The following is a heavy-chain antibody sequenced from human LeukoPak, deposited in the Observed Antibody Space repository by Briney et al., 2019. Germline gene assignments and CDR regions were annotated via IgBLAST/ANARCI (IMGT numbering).Heavy chain of an antibody. V-gene: IGHV3-30*18. CDR2: ISYDGSNK. J-gene: IGHJ4*02. D-gene: IGHD6-19*01. CDR1: GFTFSSYG. Sequence: GGSLRLSCAASGFTFSSYGMHWVRQAPGKGLEWVAVISYDGSNKYYADSVKGRFTISRDNSKNTLYLQMNSLRAEDTAVYYCAKVAHSSGWYRPYDYWGQGTLVTVSS. CDR3: AKVAHSSGWYRPYDY.